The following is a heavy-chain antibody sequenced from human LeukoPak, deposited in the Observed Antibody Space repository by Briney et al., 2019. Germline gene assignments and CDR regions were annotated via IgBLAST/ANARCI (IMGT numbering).Heavy chain of an antibody. Sequence: SETLSPTCAVYGGSFSGYYWSWIRQPPGKGLEWIGEINHSGSTNYNPSLKSRVTISVDTSKNQFSLKLSTVTAADTAVYYCARGRSVYYYDSSGYRTLLHFDHWGQGTPVTVSS. J-gene: IGHJ4*02. V-gene: IGHV4-34*01. CDR3: ARGRSVYYYDSSGYRTLLHFDH. CDR1: GGSFSGYY. CDR2: INHSGST. D-gene: IGHD3-22*01.